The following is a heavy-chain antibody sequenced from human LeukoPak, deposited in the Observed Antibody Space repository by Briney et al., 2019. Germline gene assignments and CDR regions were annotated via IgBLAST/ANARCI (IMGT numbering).Heavy chain of an antibody. V-gene: IGHV4-31*03. CDR1: GGSISSGGYY. CDR2: IYYSGST. J-gene: IGHJ5*02. Sequence: SETLSLTCTVSGGSISSGGYYWSWIRQHPGKGLEWIGYIYYSGSTYYNPSLKSRVTISVDTSKNQFSLKLSSVTAADTAVYYCARAEIVVVVADIGFSWFDPWGQGTLVTVSS. CDR3: ARAEIVVVVADIGFSWFDP. D-gene: IGHD2-15*01.